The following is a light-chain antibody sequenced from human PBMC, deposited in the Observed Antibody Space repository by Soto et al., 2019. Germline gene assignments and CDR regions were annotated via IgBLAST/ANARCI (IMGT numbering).Light chain of an antibody. Sequence: EIVLTQSPATLSLSPGERATLSCRASQSVSSYLAWYQQKPGQAPRLLIYDASNRATGIPARFSGSGSGTDFTLTIGSLEPEDFAVYYCQQLRTFGQGTKVEIK. CDR3: QQLRT. J-gene: IGKJ1*01. CDR1: QSVSSY. CDR2: DAS. V-gene: IGKV3-11*01.